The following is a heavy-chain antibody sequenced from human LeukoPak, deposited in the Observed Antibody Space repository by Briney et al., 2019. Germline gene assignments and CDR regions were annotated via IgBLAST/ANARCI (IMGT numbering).Heavy chain of an antibody. V-gene: IGHV1-69*04. CDR2: IIPIFGIA. CDR1: GGTLSSNA. Sequence: GASVKVSFKASGGTLSSNAISWLRQAPGKGLEWMGRIIPIFGIANYAQKFQGRVTMTADKSTSTAYMELSSLRSEDTAVYYCARSYCSGGSCYNYFDYWGQGTLVTVSS. D-gene: IGHD2-15*01. J-gene: IGHJ4*02. CDR3: ARSYCSGGSCYNYFDY.